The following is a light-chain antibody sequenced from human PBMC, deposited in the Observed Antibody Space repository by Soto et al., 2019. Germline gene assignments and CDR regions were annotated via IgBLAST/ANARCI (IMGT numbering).Light chain of an antibody. V-gene: IGLV2-8*01. CDR3: SSYAVSKHVV. Sequence: QSALTQPPSASGSPGQSVTISCTGTSSDVGGYNYVFWYQQHPGKAPKLMIYEVSQRPSGVPDRFSGSKSGNTASLTVSGLQADDEADYYCSSYAVSKHVVFGGGTKLTVL. J-gene: IGLJ2*01. CDR2: EVS. CDR1: SSDVGGYNY.